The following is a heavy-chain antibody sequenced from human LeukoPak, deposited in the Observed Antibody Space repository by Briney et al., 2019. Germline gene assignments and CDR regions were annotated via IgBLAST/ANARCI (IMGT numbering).Heavy chain of an antibody. Sequence: SVNLSCKASGGTFSSYAISWVRHAPGQGLEWMGGIIPIFGTANYAQKSQGRLTIPTAESTSTAYMELSSLRSEDTAVYYCARETDYEAFDIWGQGTMVTVSS. CDR2: IIPIFGTA. CDR1: GGTFSSYA. CDR3: ARETDYEAFDI. D-gene: IGHD4-17*01. V-gene: IGHV1-69*05. J-gene: IGHJ3*02.